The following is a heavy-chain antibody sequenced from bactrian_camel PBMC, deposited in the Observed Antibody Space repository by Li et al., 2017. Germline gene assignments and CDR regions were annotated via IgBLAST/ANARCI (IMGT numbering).Heavy chain of an antibody. J-gene: IGHJ4*01. V-gene: IGHV3S37*01. CDR1: GFTFSRSA. Sequence: HVQLVESGGGSVQPGGSLRLSCAASGFTFSRSAMNWVRQAPGQRVEWVSCMESGSGGRTYYADSVKGRFTISKDDANLTLYLQMDSLQTEDSAKYYGGVAPPPEFAFRGRGTQVTVS. D-gene: IGHD7*01. CDR2: MESGSGGRT. CDR3: GVAPPPEFAF.